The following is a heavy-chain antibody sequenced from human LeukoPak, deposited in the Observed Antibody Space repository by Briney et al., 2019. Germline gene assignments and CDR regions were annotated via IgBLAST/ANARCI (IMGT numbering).Heavy chain of an antibody. V-gene: IGHV1-69*05. Sequence: SVKVSCKASGGTFSSYAISWVRQAPGQGLEWMGGIIPIFGTANYAQKFQGRVTMTTDTPTSTAYMELRSLRFDDTAVYYCARARPYDFWSGYPYWGQGTLVTVSS. CDR3: ARARPYDFWSGYPY. J-gene: IGHJ4*02. D-gene: IGHD3-3*01. CDR2: IIPIFGTA. CDR1: GGTFSSYA.